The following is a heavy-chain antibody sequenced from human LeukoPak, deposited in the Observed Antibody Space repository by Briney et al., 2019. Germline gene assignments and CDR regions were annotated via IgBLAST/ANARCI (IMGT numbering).Heavy chain of an antibody. J-gene: IGHJ6*02. CDR1: GGSISSSSYH. Sequence: RSSETLSLTCSAFGGSISSSSYHWGWIRQPPGKGLEWIGSMYYSGTTYYNPSLKSRVTISVDTSKNQFSLKLTSVSAAGTAVYYCTRHVGQQRLSYYHGLDVWGQGTTVTVSS. CDR2: MYYSGTT. CDR3: TRHVGQQRLSYYHGLDV. V-gene: IGHV4-39*01. D-gene: IGHD2/OR15-2a*01.